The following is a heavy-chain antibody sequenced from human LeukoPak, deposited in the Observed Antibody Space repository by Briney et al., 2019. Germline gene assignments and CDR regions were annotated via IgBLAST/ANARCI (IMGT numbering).Heavy chain of an antibody. Sequence: GASVKVSCKASGGTFSSYAISWVRQAPGQGLEWMGWINTNTGNPTYAQGFTGRFVFSLDTSVSTAYLQISSLKAEDTAVYYCARIREMATIVEAHDAFDIWGQGTMVTVSS. CDR1: GGTFSSYA. CDR2: INTNTGNP. V-gene: IGHV7-4-1*02. J-gene: IGHJ3*02. D-gene: IGHD5-24*01. CDR3: ARIREMATIVEAHDAFDI.